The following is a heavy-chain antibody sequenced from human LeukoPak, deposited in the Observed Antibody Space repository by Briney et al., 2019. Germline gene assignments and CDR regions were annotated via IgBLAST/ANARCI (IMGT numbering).Heavy chain of an antibody. V-gene: IGHV4-39*01. CDR1: GGSISSNSHF. CDR3: ATNIAVPGHDVFDV. J-gene: IGHJ3*01. D-gene: IGHD6-19*01. Sequence: SETLSLTCTVSGGSISSNSHFWGWIRQPPGKGLEWIGSSYCGGSTYYNSSLKSRVSISIDTSKNQFSLRLNSVTAAATAMYYCATNIAVPGHDVFDVWGQGTMVTVSS. CDR2: SYCGGST.